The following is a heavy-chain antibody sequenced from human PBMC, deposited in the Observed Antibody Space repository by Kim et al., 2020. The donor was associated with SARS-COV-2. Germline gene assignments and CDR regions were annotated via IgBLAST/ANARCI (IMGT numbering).Heavy chain of an antibody. D-gene: IGHD6-19*01. V-gene: IGHV3-33*05. J-gene: IGHJ6*02. CDR1: GFTFSSYG. Sequence: GGSLRLSCAASGFTFSSYGMHWVRQAPGKGLEWVAVISYDGSNKYYADSVKGRFTISRDNSKNTLYLQMNSLRAEDTAVYYCARDKGDSSGWYSNYYYGMDVWGQGTTVTVSS. CDR2: ISYDGSNK. CDR3: ARDKGDSSGWYSNYYYGMDV.